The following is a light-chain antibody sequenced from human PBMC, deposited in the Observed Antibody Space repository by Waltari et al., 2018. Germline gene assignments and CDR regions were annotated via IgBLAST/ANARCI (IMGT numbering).Light chain of an antibody. CDR3: SSYTDSGTFVV. Sequence: QSALTQPASVSGSPGQSITISCTGTSRDVGGYNYVPWYQQHPGKAPKRMIYDVSKRPSGVSNRFSGSKSGNTASLTISGLQAEDEADYYCSSYTDSGTFVVIGGGTKLTVL. CDR2: DVS. J-gene: IGLJ2*01. V-gene: IGLV2-14*01. CDR1: SRDVGGYNY.